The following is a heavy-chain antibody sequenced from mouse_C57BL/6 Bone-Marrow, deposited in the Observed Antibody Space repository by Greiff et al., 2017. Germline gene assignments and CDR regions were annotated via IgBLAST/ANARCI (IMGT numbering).Heavy chain of an antibody. Sequence: EVQRVESGAELVRPGASVKLSCTASGFNIKDDYMHWVKQRPEQGLEWIGWIDPENGDTEYASKFQGKATITADTSSNPAYLQLSSLTSEDTAVYYCTTEAMDYWGQGTSVTVSA. V-gene: IGHV14-4*01. CDR1: GFNIKDDY. J-gene: IGHJ4*01. CDR3: TTEAMDY. CDR2: IDPENGDT.